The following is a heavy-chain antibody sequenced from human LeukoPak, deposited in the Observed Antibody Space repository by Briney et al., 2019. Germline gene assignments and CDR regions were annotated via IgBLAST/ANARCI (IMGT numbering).Heavy chain of an antibody. CDR1: GGSISSYY. D-gene: IGHD6-19*01. Sequence: PSETLSLTCTVSGGSISSYYWSWIRQPPGKGLEWIGNIHYRGSTKYYPSLKSRVTILVDTSRNQLSLRMSSVTAADTAVYYCARPYRSGWSGSFDYWGQGTLVTVSS. CDR2: IHYRGST. J-gene: IGHJ4*02. V-gene: IGHV4-59*01. CDR3: ARPYRSGWSGSFDY.